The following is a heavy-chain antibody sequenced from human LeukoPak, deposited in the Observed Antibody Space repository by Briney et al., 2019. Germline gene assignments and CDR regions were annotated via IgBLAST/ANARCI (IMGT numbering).Heavy chain of an antibody. D-gene: IGHD3-3*01. CDR1: GFTFSTYW. CDR3: ARDRNTDFWSGYYTNYFDY. CDR2: IKQDGSEK. J-gene: IGHJ4*02. V-gene: IGHV3-7*01. Sequence: GGSLRLSCAASGFTFSTYWMTWVRQAPGKGLEWVASIKQDGSEKYYVDSVKGQFTISRDNAKNSLYLQLNSLRAEDTAVYYCARDRNTDFWSGYYTNYFDYWGQGALVTVSS.